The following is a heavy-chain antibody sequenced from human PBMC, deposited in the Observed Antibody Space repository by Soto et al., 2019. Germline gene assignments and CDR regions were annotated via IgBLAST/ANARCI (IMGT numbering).Heavy chain of an antibody. CDR3: ARDWYPRFDP. CDR2: FDPEDGET. CDR1: GYTLTELS. Sequence: ASVKVSCKVSGYTLTELSMHWVRQAPGQGLEWMGGFDPEDGETIYAQKFQGRVTVTTDRSTTTAYLELSSLRPNDTAVYYCARDWYPRFDPWGPGTLVTVSS. D-gene: IGHD3-9*01. J-gene: IGHJ5*02. V-gene: IGHV1-24*01.